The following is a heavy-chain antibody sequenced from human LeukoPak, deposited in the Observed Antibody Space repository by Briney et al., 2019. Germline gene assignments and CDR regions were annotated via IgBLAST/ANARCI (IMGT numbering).Heavy chain of an antibody. D-gene: IGHD1-26*01. J-gene: IGHJ4*02. CDR1: GFTFSSSW. V-gene: IGHV3-74*01. CDR3: ARDKGAATEERSDY. Sequence: GGSLRLSCVVSGFTFSSSWMHWVRQAPGRGLVYVSRISSDGSDIFYADSVKGRFTISRDNSKNMLYLQMNSLRAEDTAVYYCARDKGAATEERSDYWGQGTLVTVSS. CDR2: ISSDGSDI.